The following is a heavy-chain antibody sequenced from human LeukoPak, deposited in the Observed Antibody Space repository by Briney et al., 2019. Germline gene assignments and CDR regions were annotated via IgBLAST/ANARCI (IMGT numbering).Heavy chain of an antibody. Sequence: PSETLSLTCTVSSGSIGSYYWSWIRQPPGKGLECIGYIYYTGSTDYNPSLKSRVTILVDRSKNQFSLKLSSLTAADTAVYYCARGDYYYYYYMDVWGKGTTVTVSS. J-gene: IGHJ6*03. CDR3: ARGDYYYYYYMDV. CDR2: IYYTGST. V-gene: IGHV4-59*01. CDR1: SGSIGSYY.